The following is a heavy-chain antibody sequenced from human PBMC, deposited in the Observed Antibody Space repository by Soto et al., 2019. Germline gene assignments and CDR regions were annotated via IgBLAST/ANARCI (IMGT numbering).Heavy chain of an antibody. D-gene: IGHD2-15*01. CDR2: ISYDGSNK. CDR1: GFTFSSYA. CDR3: ARGGDIVVVVAPIDY. J-gene: IGHJ4*02. Sequence: QVQLVESGGGVVQPGRSLRLSCAASGFTFSSYAMHWVRQAPGKGLEWVAVISYDGSNKYYADSVKGRFTISRDNSKNTLYLQMNSLRAEDTAVYYCARGGDIVVVVAPIDYWGQGTLVTGSS. V-gene: IGHV3-30-3*01.